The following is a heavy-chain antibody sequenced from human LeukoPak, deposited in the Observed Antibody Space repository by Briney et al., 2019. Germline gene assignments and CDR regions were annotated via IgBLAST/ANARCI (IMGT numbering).Heavy chain of an antibody. CDR2: FYFSGST. J-gene: IGHJ4*02. CDR1: GDSITNYY. CDR3: ARGYHHYDSSGYYGNYFDY. V-gene: IGHV4-59*08. Sequence: SETPSLTCTVFGDSITNYYWSWIRQFPGKGLEWIGYFYFSGSTNYNPSLKSRVTISVDTSKNQFSLRLRSVTAADTAVYYCARGYHHYDSSGYYGNYFDYWGQGTLVTVSS. D-gene: IGHD3-22*01.